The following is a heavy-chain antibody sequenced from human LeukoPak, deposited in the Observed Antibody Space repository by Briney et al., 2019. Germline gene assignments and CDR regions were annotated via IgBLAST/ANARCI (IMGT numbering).Heavy chain of an antibody. CDR1: GGSFSDYY. V-gene: IGHV4-34*01. CDR2: ISHSGST. CDR3: AAQYSGYVGLDY. Sequence: PSETLSLTCAVYGGSFSDYYWSWIRQPPGKGLEWIGEISHSGSTNYNPSLKSRVTMSVDTSKNQFSLKLTSVTAADTAVYYCAAQYSGYVGLDYWGQGTLVTVSS. D-gene: IGHD5-12*01. J-gene: IGHJ4*02.